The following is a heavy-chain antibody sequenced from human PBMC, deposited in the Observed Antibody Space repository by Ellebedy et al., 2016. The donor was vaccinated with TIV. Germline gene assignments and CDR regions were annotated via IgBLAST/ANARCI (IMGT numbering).Heavy chain of an antibody. Sequence: PGGSLRLSCAASGFTFRSYGMHWVRQAPGKGLEWVAVIWYDGSNKYYADSVKGRFTISRDNSKNTLYLQMNSLRAEDTAVYYCARDGSGWYGGDYWGQGTLVTVSS. D-gene: IGHD6-19*01. J-gene: IGHJ4*02. V-gene: IGHV3-33*01. CDR3: ARDGSGWYGGDY. CDR1: GFTFRSYG. CDR2: IWYDGSNK.